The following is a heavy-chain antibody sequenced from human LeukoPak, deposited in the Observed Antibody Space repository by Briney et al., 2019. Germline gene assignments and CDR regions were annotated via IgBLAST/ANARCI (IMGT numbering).Heavy chain of an antibody. CDR3: ARLYDSSGYYYGLFDI. D-gene: IGHD3-22*01. CDR2: IYPGDSDT. V-gene: IGHV5-51*01. Sequence: GESLKISCKGSGYSFTSYWIGWVRQMPGKGLEWMGIIYPGDSDTRYSPSFQGQVTISADKSISTAYLQWSSLKASDTAMYYCARLYDSSGYYYGLFDIWGLGTMVTVSS. J-gene: IGHJ3*02. CDR1: GYSFTSYW.